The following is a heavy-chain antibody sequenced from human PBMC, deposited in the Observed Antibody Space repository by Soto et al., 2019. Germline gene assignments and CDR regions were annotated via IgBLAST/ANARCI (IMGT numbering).Heavy chain of an antibody. CDR2: IKSKTDGERT. Sequence: GGSLRLSCAASGFSFSNAWMSWVRQAPGKGLEWGGRIKSKTDGERTDYAAPVKGRFTISRDDSKSTVYLQMNSLEPEDTAIYYCITDYVRVDRDFWCGFFDHWGQGTLVTVSS. D-gene: IGHD3-3*01. CDR3: ITDYVRVDRDFWCGFFDH. V-gene: IGHV3-15*01. J-gene: IGHJ4*02. CDR1: GFSFSNAW.